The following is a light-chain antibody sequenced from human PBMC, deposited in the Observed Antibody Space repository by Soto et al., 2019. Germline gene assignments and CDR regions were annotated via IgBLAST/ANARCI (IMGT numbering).Light chain of an antibody. V-gene: IGLV2-14*01. CDR1: SSDVGGYSY. Sequence: QSVLTQPASVSGSPGQSITISCTGTSSDVGGYSYVSWYQQHPGKAPKLMIYEVSNRPSGVSNRFSGSKSGNTASLTISGLQPEDEADYYCSSYTSSSTLVFGGGTKLT. CDR3: SSYTSSSTLV. J-gene: IGLJ2*01. CDR2: EVS.